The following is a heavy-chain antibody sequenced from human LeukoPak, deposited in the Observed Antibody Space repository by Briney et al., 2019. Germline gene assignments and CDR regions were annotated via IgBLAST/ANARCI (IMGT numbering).Heavy chain of an antibody. V-gene: IGHV3-7*01. J-gene: IGHJ6*04. CDR2: IKQDGSGK. D-gene: IGHD3-10*02. CDR1: GFTFSNYW. Sequence: PGGSLRLSCAASGFTFSNYWMTWVRQAPGKGLEWVADIKQDGSGKYYVDSTKDRFTISRDNAKNSLYLQMNSLRAEDTAVYYCAELGITMIGGVWGKGTTVTISS. CDR3: AELGITMIGGV.